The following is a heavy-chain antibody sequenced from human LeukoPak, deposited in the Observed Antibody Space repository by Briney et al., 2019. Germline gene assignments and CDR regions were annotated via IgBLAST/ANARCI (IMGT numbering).Heavy chain of an antibody. J-gene: IGHJ5*02. CDR3: ARDENRITIFGVVISVWFDP. CDR2: INHSGST. CDR1: GGSFSGYY. V-gene: IGHV4-34*01. Sequence: SETLSLTCAVYGGSFSGYYWSWIRQPPGKGLEWIGEINHSGSTNYNPSLKSRVTMSLATSKNQVSLRLTSVTAADTAIYYCARDENRITIFGVVISVWFDPWGPGTLVTVSS. D-gene: IGHD3-3*01.